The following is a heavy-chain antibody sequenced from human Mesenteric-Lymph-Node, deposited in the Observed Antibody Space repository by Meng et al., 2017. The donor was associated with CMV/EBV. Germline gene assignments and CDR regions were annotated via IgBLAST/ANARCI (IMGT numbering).Heavy chain of an antibody. V-gene: IGHV4-59*01. Sequence: SETLSLTCTVSGGSISSYYWSWIRRPPGKGLEWIGYIYYSGSTNYNPSLKSRVTISVDTSKNQFSLKLSSVTAADTAVYYCARSSPQLHSSSWYFRFQWFDPWGQGTLVTVSS. CDR1: GGSISSYY. CDR2: IYYSGST. CDR3: ARSSPQLHSSSWYFRFQWFDP. D-gene: IGHD6-13*01. J-gene: IGHJ5*02.